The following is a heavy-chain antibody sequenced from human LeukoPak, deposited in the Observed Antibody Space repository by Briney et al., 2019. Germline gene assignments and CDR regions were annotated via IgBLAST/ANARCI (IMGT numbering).Heavy chain of an antibody. D-gene: IGHD3-22*01. J-gene: IGHJ4*02. CDR2: IYYSGST. Sequence: SQTLSLTCTVSGGSISSSGYYWSWIRQHPGKGLEWIGYIYYSGSTYYNPSLKSRVTISVDTSKNQFSLKLSSVTAADTAVYYCARATVITTYYFDYWGQGTLVTVSS. V-gene: IGHV4-31*03. CDR1: GGSISSSGYY. CDR3: ARATVITTYYFDY.